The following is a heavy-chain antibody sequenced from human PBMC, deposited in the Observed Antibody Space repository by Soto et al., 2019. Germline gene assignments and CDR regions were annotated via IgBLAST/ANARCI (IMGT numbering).Heavy chain of an antibody. CDR1: GFTFSSYA. CDR2: ISGSGGST. Sequence: EVQLLESGGGLVQPGGSLRLSCAASGFTFSSYAMSWVRQAPGKGLEWVSAISGSGGSTYYADSVKCRFTITRDNYKNTLYLQQNSPRTEDTDVYCYGNYGGTKYYYYYMDVLGKGTTVTVSS. CDR3: GNYGGTKYYYYYMDV. J-gene: IGHJ6*03. D-gene: IGHD4-17*01. V-gene: IGHV3-23*01.